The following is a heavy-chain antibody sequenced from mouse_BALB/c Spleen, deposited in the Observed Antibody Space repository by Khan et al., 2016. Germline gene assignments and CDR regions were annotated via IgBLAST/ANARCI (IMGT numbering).Heavy chain of an antibody. J-gene: IGHJ2*01. CDR1: GYAFSSYW. V-gene: IGHV1-80*01. CDR2: IYPGDGDT. Sequence: QVQLKQSGAELVRPGSSVKISCKAPGYAFSSYWMNWVKQRPGQGLEWIGQIYPGDGDTNYNGKFKGKASLTADKSSSTAYMQLSSLASEDSAVYFCARGVGPDYWGQGTTLTVSS. D-gene: IGHD4-1*01. CDR3: ARGVGPDY.